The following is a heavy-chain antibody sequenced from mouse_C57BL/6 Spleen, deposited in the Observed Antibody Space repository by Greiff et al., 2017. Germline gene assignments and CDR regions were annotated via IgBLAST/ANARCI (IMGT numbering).Heavy chain of an antibody. CDR3: ARNYYGSRA. Sequence: QVQLQQPGAELVKPGASVKLSCKASGYTFTSYWMQWVKQRPGQGLEWIGEIDPSDSYTNYNQKFKGKATLTVDTSSSTAYMQLSSLTSEDSAVYYCARNYYGSRAWGQGTTLTVSS. V-gene: IGHV1-50*01. J-gene: IGHJ2*01. D-gene: IGHD1-1*01. CDR2: IDPSDSYT. CDR1: GYTFTSYW.